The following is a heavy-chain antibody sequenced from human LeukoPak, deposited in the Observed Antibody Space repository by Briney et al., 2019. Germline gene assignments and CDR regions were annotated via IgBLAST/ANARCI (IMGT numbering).Heavy chain of an antibody. CDR1: GGSISSYY. J-gene: IGHJ4*02. CDR3: AREGEGSSSWATFDY. CDR2: IYYSGST. D-gene: IGHD6-13*01. V-gene: IGHV4-59*01. Sequence: PSETLSLTCTVSGGSISSYYWSWIRQPPGKGLEWIGYIYYSGSTNYNPSLKSRVTISVDTSKNQFSLKLSSVTAADTAVYCCAREGEGSSSWATFDYWGQGTLVTVSS.